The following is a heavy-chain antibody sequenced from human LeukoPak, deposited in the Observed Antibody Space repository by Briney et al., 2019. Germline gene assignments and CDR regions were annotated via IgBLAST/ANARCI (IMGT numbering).Heavy chain of an antibody. Sequence: GGSLRLSCAASGFTVSSNYMSWVRQAPGKGLEWVSGISWNSGSIGYADSVKGRFTISRDNAKNSLYLQMNSLRAEDTALYYCAKIKLPRDYYYYGMDVWGQGTTVTVSS. CDR2: ISWNSGSI. CDR3: AKIKLPRDYYYYGMDV. CDR1: GFTVSSNY. J-gene: IGHJ6*02. V-gene: IGHV3-9*01. D-gene: IGHD6-6*01.